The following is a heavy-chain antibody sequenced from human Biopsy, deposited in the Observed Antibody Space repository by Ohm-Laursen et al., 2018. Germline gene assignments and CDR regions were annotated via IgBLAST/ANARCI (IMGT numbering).Heavy chain of an antibody. V-gene: IGHV4-59*01. CDR2: FRFEDRT. Sequence: PSQTLSLTCAVSGVSISNYFWTWIRQPPGKGLEWIGYFRFEDRTSYNSSLKSRVTISADTSKNQFSLRLSSVTAADTAVYYCALGGGSYVNFDYWGQGTLVTVSS. CDR3: ALGGGSYVNFDY. CDR1: GVSISNYF. J-gene: IGHJ4*02. D-gene: IGHD1-26*01.